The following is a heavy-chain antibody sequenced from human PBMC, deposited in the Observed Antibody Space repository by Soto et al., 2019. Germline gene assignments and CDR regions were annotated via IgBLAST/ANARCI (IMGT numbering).Heavy chain of an antibody. J-gene: IGHJ3*02. CDR1: GDSFSSNSAA. V-gene: IGHV6-1*01. CDR2: TYYRSKWYN. Sequence: PSQTLSLTCAISGDSFSSNSAALNWIRQSPSRGLEWLGRTYYRSKWYNDYAVSVKSRITINPDTSKNQFSLQLNSVTPEDTAVYYCARDLPLKAARPDAFDIWGQGTMVTV. CDR3: ARDLPLKAARPDAFDI. D-gene: IGHD6-6*01.